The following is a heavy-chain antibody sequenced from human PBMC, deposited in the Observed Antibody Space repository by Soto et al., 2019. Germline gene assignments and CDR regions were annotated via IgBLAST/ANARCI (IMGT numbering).Heavy chain of an antibody. CDR1: GGSISSSNW. V-gene: IGHV4-4*02. Sequence: SETLSLTCAVSGGSISSSNWWSWVRQPPGKGLEWIGEIYHSGSTNYNPSLKSRVTISVDKSKNQFSLKLSSVTAADTAVYYCARDLLGSGSYYDEFDYWGQGTLVTVSS. CDR2: IYHSGST. D-gene: IGHD3-10*01. CDR3: ARDLLGSGSYYDEFDY. J-gene: IGHJ4*02.